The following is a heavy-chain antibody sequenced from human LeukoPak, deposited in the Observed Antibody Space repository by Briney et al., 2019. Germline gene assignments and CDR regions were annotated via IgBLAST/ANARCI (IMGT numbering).Heavy chain of an antibody. V-gene: IGHV4-39*01. Sequence: SETLSLTCTVSGGSISSSSYYWGCIRQPPGKGLEWIGSIYYSGSTYYNPSLKSRVTISVDTSKNQFSLKLSSVTAADTAVYYCASPKMTTVTLFDYWGQGTLVTVSS. CDR3: ASPKMTTVTLFDY. CDR1: GGSISSSSYY. CDR2: IYYSGST. J-gene: IGHJ4*02. D-gene: IGHD4-17*01.